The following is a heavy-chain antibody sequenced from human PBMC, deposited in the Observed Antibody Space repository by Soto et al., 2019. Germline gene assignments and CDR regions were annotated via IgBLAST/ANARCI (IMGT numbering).Heavy chain of an antibody. J-gene: IGHJ4*02. CDR1: GFTFSSYA. D-gene: IGHD6-19*01. CDR3: AKVERAVAGISH. Sequence: EVQLLESGGGLVQPGGSLRLSCAASGFTFSSYAMSWVRQAPGKGLDWVSAISVSVGSTYYADSVKGRCTISRDNSKNTLYLQMNSLRAEDTAVYYCAKVERAVAGISHWGQGTLVTVSS. CDR2: ISVSVGST. V-gene: IGHV3-23*01.